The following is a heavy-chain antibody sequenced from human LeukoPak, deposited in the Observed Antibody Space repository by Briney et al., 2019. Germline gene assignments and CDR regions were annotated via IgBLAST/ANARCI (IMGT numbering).Heavy chain of an antibody. V-gene: IGHV4-38-2*01. D-gene: IGHD2-2*01. J-gene: IGHJ4*02. CDR1: GYSISSGYY. CDR3: ARGRGPAACGY. Sequence: SETLSLTCAVSGYSISSGYYWGCIRQPPGKGLEWIGSIYPSGSTYYNPSLKIRVTISVDTYKNQFFLKLSSVTAADAAVYYCARGRGPAACGYWGQGTLVTVSS. CDR2: IYPSGST.